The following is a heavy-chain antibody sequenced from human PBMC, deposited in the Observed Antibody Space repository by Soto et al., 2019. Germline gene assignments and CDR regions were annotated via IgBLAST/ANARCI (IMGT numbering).Heavy chain of an antibody. CDR3: AKDTGIHSCLDGTNCVCYGGMDV. D-gene: IGHD2-8*01. CDR1: GFTFDDYA. J-gene: IGHJ6*02. CDR2: ISWNSGSI. Sequence: EVQLVESGGGLVQPGRSLRLSCAASGFTFDDYAMHWVRQAPGKGLEWVSGISWNSGSIGYADSVKGRFTISRDNANNAHYLQMSLQRAEDTALYYCAKDTGIHSCLDGTNCVCYGGMDVWGQGTTVTVSS. V-gene: IGHV3-9*01.